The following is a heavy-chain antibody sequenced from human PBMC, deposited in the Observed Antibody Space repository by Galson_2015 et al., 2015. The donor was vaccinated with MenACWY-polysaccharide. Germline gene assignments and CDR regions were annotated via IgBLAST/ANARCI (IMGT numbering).Heavy chain of an antibody. V-gene: IGHV4-59*01. J-gene: IGHJ3*02. CDR1: GGSISSYY. D-gene: IGHD3-22*01. CDR3: ARVGNMIADAFDI. CDR2: IYYSGST. Sequence: ETLSLTCTVPGGSISSYYWSWIRQPPGKGLEWIGYIYYSGSTNYNPSLKSRVTISVDTSKNQFSLKLSSVTAADTAVYYCARVGNMIADAFDIWGQGTMVTVSS.